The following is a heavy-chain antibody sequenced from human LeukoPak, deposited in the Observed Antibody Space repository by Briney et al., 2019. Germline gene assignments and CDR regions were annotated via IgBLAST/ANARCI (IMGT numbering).Heavy chain of an antibody. J-gene: IGHJ4*02. CDR2: ISSSSSTI. CDR1: GFTVSSNY. V-gene: IGHV3-48*04. CDR3: ARGSSSWYGDYFDY. D-gene: IGHD6-13*01. Sequence: GGSLRLSCAASGFTVSSNYMSWVRQAPGKGLEWVSYISSSSSTIYYADSVKGRFTISRDNAKNSLYLQMNSLRAEDTAVYYCARGSSSWYGDYFDYWGQGTLVTVSS.